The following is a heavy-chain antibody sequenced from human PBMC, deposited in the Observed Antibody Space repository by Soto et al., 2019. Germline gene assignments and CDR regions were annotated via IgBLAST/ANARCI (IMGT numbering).Heavy chain of an antibody. CDR1: GFTFSSYG. CDR3: AKSRGGSRWYEGGS. D-gene: IGHD6-13*01. CDR2: ISYAGDYQ. V-gene: IGHV3-30*18. J-gene: IGHJ5*02. Sequence: QVQLVESGGGVVQPGRSLRLSCAASGFTFSSYGMHWVRQAPGKGLEWVAVISYAGDYQYYADSVKGRFTISRDNSKNTLYLQMNTLRPEDTAVYFCAKSRGGSRWYEGGSWGQGTLVTVSS.